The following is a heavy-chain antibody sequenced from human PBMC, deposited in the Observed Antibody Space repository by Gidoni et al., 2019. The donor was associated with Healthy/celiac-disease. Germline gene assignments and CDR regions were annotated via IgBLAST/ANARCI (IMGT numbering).Heavy chain of an antibody. CDR1: GFTFSSYS. Sequence: EVQLVESGGGLVKPGGSLRLPCAASGFTFSSYSMNWVRQAPGKGLEWVSSISSSSSYIYYADSVKGRFTISRDNAKNSLYLQMNSLRAEDTAVYYCARANYYDSSGSTKPFYYYYGMDVWGQGTTVTVSS. V-gene: IGHV3-21*01. D-gene: IGHD3-22*01. CDR3: ARANYYDSSGSTKPFYYYYGMDV. J-gene: IGHJ6*02. CDR2: ISSSSSYI.